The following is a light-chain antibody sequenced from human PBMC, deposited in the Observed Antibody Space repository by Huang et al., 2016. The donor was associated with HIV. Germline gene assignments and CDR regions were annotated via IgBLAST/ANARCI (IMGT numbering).Light chain of an antibody. CDR3: QQYYTTPGT. CDR1: RSILYNSNNKNY. CDR2: WAS. V-gene: IGKV4-1*01. Sequence: DIVLTQSPDSLAVSLGERATINCSSSRSILYNSNNKNYVAWHKQKPGQSPKLLIYWASTRESGVPDRFSGSGSETDFTLTISSLQAEDVAVYFCQQYYTTPGTFGPGTTVHIK. J-gene: IGKJ3*01.